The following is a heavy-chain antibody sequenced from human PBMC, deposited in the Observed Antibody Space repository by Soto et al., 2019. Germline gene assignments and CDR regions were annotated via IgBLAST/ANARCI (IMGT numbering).Heavy chain of an antibody. V-gene: IGHV3-30*03. J-gene: IGHJ4*02. D-gene: IGHD2-15*01. Sequence: GGSLRLSCAVSGFTFSTYNMHWVRQAPGKGPEWVAVISYNGGNKYYADSVKGRFTISRDNSESTLYLQMSSLRAEDTAVYYCVSRGGSGFDYWGQGTLVTVSS. CDR1: GFTFSTYN. CDR2: ISYNGGNK. CDR3: VSRGGSGFDY.